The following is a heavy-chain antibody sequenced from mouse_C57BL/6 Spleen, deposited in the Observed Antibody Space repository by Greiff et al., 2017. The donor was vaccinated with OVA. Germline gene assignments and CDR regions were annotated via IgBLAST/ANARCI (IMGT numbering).Heavy chain of an antibody. J-gene: IGHJ2*01. CDR3: ARHGISFITTVAYYFDY. Sequence: VQRVESGAELVKPGASVKLSCKASGYTFTEYTIHWVKQRSGQGLEWIGWFYPGSGSIKYNEKFKDKATLTADKSSSTVYMELSRLTSEDSAVYFCARHGISFITTVAYYFDYWGQGTTRTVSS. CDR2: FYPGSGSI. V-gene: IGHV1-62-2*01. CDR1: GYTFTEYT. D-gene: IGHD1-1*01.